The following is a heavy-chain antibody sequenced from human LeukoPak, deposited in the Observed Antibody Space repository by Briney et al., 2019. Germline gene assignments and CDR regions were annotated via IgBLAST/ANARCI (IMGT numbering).Heavy chain of an antibody. V-gene: IGHV3-49*04. CDR1: GFTFSSYA. D-gene: IGHD2-15*01. J-gene: IGHJ4*02. Sequence: PGGSLRLSCIASGFTFSSYAMSWVRQAPGKGLEWVGFIRSKAYGGTTEYAASVKGRFTISRDDSKSIAYLQMNSLKTEDTAVYYCSRAQGGQGFVDYFDYWGQGTLVTVSS. CDR3: SRAQGGQGFVDYFDY. CDR2: IRSKAYGGTT.